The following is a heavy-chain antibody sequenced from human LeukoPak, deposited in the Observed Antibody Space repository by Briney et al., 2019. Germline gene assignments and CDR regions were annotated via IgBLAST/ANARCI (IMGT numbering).Heavy chain of an antibody. CDR1: GFTLRNYD. CDR2: SGSGGNM. J-gene: IGHJ4*02. D-gene: IGHD2-21*02. V-gene: IGHV3-23*01. Sequence: PGGSLRLSCVGSGFTLRNYDMNWVRQAPGKGLEWVSYSGSGGNMYHADSVKGRFTISRDNSKNTLYLQMNSLRAEDTAVYYCAKDGGLYCGGDCYPLYYFDYWGQGTLVTVSS. CDR3: AKDGGLYCGGDCYPLYYFDY.